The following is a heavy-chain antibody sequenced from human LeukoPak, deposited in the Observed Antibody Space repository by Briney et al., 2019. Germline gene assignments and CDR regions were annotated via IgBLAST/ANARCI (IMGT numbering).Heavy chain of an antibody. Sequence: GGSLRLSCTGSGFIFPSYWMSWVRQAPGKGLEWVANIKEDGSEKYYVDSVKGRFTISRDNAKKSLFLEMNSLRDEDTAVYYCARVRVFGVVPNDYWGQGTLVTVSS. CDR1: GFIFPSYW. D-gene: IGHD3-3*01. CDR2: IKEDGSEK. CDR3: ARVRVFGVVPNDY. J-gene: IGHJ4*02. V-gene: IGHV3-7*01.